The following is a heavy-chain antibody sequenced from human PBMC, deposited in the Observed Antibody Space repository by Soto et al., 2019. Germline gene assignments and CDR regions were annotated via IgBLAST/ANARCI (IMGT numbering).Heavy chain of an antibody. CDR2: ISYDGSNK. V-gene: IGHV3-30*18. Sequence: GGSLRLSCAASGFTFSSYDMHWVRQAPGKGLEWVAVISYDGSNKYYADSVKGRFTISRDNSKNTLYLQMNSLRAEDTAVYYCAKDDAVVTAEFPAEYFQHWGQGTLVTVSS. D-gene: IGHD2-21*02. J-gene: IGHJ1*01. CDR3: AKDDAVVTAEFPAEYFQH. CDR1: GFTFSSYD.